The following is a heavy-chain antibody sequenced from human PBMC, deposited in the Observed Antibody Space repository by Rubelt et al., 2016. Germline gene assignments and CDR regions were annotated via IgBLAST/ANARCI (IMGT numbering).Heavy chain of an antibody. Sequence: VQLQQWGAGLLKPSETLSLTCAVYGGSFSGYYWSWIRQPPGKGLEWIGEINHSGSTNYNPSLKSRVTISVDTSKNQFSLTLSSVTAADPAVYYCASQSSSGWYAFDIWGQGTMVTVSS. D-gene: IGHD6-19*01. CDR1: GGSFSGYY. CDR3: ASQSSSGWYAFDI. CDR2: INHSGST. V-gene: IGHV4-34*01. J-gene: IGHJ3*02.